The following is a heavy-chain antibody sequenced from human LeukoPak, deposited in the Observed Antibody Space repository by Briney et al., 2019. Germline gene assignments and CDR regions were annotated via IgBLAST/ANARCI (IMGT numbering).Heavy chain of an antibody. V-gene: IGHV3-7*01. J-gene: IGHJ4*02. CDR3: ARHLSGVTGYTYGRGIDY. CDR2: IKKDGSEK. Sequence: GGSLRLSYAASGFTFSSYWMSWVRQAPGKGLEWVANIKKDGSEKYYVDSVKGRFTISRDNAKKSLYLQMNSLRAEDTAVYYCARHLSGVTGYTYGRGIDYWGQGTLVTVSS. CDR1: GFTFSSYW. D-gene: IGHD5-18*01.